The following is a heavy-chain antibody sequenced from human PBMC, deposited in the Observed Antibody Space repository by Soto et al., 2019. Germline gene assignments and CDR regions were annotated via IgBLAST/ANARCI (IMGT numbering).Heavy chain of an antibody. CDR1: GRSMTSYY. Sequence: QVVLQESGPGLVKPSETLSLTCSVSGRSMTSYYWSWVRQPPGKGLEWIGYIYDNGITSQNPSLKSRVTMSADTSQNQFSLKLTSVTGADTAVSFCARTYDSNGYANEFDSWGQGILVTVTS. J-gene: IGHJ4*02. V-gene: IGHV4-59*12. D-gene: IGHD3-22*01. CDR3: ARTYDSNGYANEFDS. CDR2: IYDNGIT.